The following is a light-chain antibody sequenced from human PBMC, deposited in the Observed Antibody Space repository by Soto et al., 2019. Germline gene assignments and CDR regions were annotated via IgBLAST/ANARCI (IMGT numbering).Light chain of an antibody. CDR3: QQSYSTPWT. CDR2: AAS. J-gene: IGKJ1*01. CDR1: QTISFS. Sequence: DIQITQSTSTLSAFVGDRVTITCLASQTISFSLAWYQQKPGKAPNLLIYAASSLQSGVPSRFSGSGSGTDFTLTISSLQPEDFATYYCQQSYSTPWTFGQGANVDI. V-gene: IGKV1-39*01.